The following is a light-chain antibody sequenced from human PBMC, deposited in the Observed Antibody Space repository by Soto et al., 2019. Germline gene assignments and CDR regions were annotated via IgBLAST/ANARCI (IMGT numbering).Light chain of an antibody. V-gene: IGLV7-46*01. CDR1: AGSVTSGHY. J-gene: IGLJ3*02. CDR2: DTS. CDR3: LIYYSGAPL. Sequence: QAVVTQEPSLTVSPGGTVTLTCGSSAGSVTSGHYPYWFQQKPGQAPKTLIYDTSNKHSWTPARFSGSLLGGKAALTLSGAQPEDEADYYCLIYYSGAPLFGGGTKVTVL.